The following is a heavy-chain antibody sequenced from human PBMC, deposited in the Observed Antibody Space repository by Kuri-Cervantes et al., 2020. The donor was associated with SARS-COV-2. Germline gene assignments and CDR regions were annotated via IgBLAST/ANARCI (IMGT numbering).Heavy chain of an antibody. Sequence: GESLKISCAASGFTFSGSAMHWVRQASGKGLEWVGRIRSKANSYATAYAASVKGRFTIYRDDSKNTAYLQMNSLKTEDTAVYYCTRGTSQTYYYYYYMDVWGKETTVTVSS. D-gene: IGHD2-2*01. CDR3: TRGTSQTYYYYYYMDV. V-gene: IGHV3-73*01. J-gene: IGHJ6*03. CDR2: IRSKANSYAT. CDR1: GFTFSGSA.